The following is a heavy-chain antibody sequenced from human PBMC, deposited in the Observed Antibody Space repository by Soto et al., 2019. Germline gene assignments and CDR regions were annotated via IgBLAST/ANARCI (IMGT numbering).Heavy chain of an antibody. D-gene: IGHD3-22*01. Sequence: PGESLKISCKGSGYSFTCYWISWVRQMHGKGLEWMGRIDPSDSYTNYSPSFQGHVTISADKSISTAYLQWSSLKASDTAMYYCARGVEITMIVVVTRDNWFDPWGQGTLVTVSS. CDR3: ARGVEITMIVVVTRDNWFDP. CDR2: IDPSDSYT. J-gene: IGHJ5*02. CDR1: GYSFTCYW. V-gene: IGHV5-10-1*01.